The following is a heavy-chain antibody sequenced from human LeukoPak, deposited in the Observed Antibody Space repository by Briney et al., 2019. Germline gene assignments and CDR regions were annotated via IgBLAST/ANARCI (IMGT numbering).Heavy chain of an antibody. CDR1: GGSISSRGHY. J-gene: IGHJ4*02. D-gene: IGHD4-17*01. Sequence: SETLSLTCTVSGGSISSRGHYWGWLRQPPGKGLEWIGSIYYAGDTYYNPSLKSRVAISVDTSKIQVSLNLGSVTAADTSVYYCARHVVAYDYGDYWGQGTLVTVSS. CDR2: IYYAGDT. V-gene: IGHV4-39*01. CDR3: ARHVVAYDYGDY.